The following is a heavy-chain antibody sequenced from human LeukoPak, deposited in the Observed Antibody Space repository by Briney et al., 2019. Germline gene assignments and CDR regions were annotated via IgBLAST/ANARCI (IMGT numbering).Heavy chain of an antibody. D-gene: IGHD4-17*01. CDR1: GGSISSYC. CDR2: IYYSGST. V-gene: IGHV4-59*01. J-gene: IGHJ4*02. Sequence: SETLSLTCTVSGGSISSYCWSWIRQPPGKGLEWIGYIYYSGSTNYNPSLKSRVTISVDTSKNQFSLKLSSVTAADTAVYYCARGDPFGEGFDYWGQGTLVTVSS. CDR3: ARGDPFGEGFDY.